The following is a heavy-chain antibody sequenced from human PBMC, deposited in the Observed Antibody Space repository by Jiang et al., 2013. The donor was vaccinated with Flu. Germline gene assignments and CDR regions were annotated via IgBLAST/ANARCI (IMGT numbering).Heavy chain of an antibody. CDR3: AKNPRITMIKPPMDV. CDR1: GFTFSSYG. J-gene: IGHJ6*02. Sequence: RSLRLSCAASGFTFSSYGMHWVRQAPGKGLEWVAVISYDGSNKYYADSVKGRFTISRDNSKNTLYLQMNSLRAEDTAVYYCAKNPRITMIKPPMDVWGQGTTVTVSS. CDR2: ISYDGSNK. D-gene: IGHD3-22*01. V-gene: IGHV3-30*18.